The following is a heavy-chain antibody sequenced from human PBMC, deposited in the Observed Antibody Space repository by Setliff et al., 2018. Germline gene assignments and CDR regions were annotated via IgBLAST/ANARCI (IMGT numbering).Heavy chain of an antibody. D-gene: IGHD3-16*01. CDR3: AGSAGLFTWFDP. CDR2: IYYSGDT. CDR1: GGSINSGSKY. V-gene: IGHV4-39*01. J-gene: IGHJ5*02. Sequence: KASETLSLTCTVSGGSINSGSKYWGWIRQPPGKGLEWIGSIYYSGDTYYNPSLKSRVTISVDTSKNQFYLKLSSVTAADTAMYYCAGSAGLFTWFDPWGQGTLVTVSS.